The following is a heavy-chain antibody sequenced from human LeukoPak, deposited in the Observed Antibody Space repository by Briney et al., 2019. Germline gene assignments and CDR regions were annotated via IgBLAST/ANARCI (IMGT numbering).Heavy chain of an antibody. CDR3: AKLDWNDGGDY. J-gene: IGHJ4*02. D-gene: IGHD1-1*01. CDR2: IRYDGSNK. Sequence: PGGSLRLSCAASGFTFSSCGMHWVRQAPGKGLEWVAFIRYDGSNKYYADSVKGRFAISRDNSKNTLYLQMSSLRAEDTALYYCAKLDWNDGGDYWGQGTLVTVSS. V-gene: IGHV3-30*02. CDR1: GFTFSSCG.